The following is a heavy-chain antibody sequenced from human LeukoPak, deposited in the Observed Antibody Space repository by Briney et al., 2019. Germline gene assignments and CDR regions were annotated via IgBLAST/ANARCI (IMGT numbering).Heavy chain of an antibody. J-gene: IGHJ6*03. CDR1: GYTFTSYG. Sequence: AAVKVSCKASGYTFTSYGISWVRQAPGQGLEWMGWISAYNGNTNYAQKFQGRVTMTRDTSISTAYMELSRLRFDDTAMYYCTSGRTIFYYYMDVWGKGTTVTISS. D-gene: IGHD3-3*02. V-gene: IGHV1-18*01. CDR2: ISAYNGNT. CDR3: TSGRTIFYYYMDV.